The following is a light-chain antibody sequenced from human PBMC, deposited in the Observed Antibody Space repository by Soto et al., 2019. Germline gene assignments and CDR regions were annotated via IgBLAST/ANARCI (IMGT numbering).Light chain of an antibody. CDR1: QSISSAY. Sequence: EIVLTQSPGTLSLSPGERATLSCRASQSISSAYFAWYQQKPGQAPRLLIFATSSRATSIPDRFSGSGSGTDFTLTISRLEPEDSAVDYCQEYGASPLYAFGQGTKLEIK. V-gene: IGKV3-20*01. J-gene: IGKJ2*01. CDR3: QEYGASPLYA. CDR2: ATS.